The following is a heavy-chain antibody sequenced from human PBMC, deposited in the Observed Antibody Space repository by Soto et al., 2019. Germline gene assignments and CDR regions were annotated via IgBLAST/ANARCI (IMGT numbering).Heavy chain of an antibody. Sequence: PSETLSLTCAVYGGSFSGYYWSWIRQPPGKGLEWIGEINHSGSTNYNPSLKSRVTISVDKSKNQFSLKLSSVTAADTAVYYCARYGNSRGFFDSWGQGTLVTVSS. D-gene: IGHD3-22*01. CDR2: INHSGST. V-gene: IGHV4-34*01. J-gene: IGHJ4*02. CDR1: GGSFSGYY. CDR3: ARYGNSRGFFDS.